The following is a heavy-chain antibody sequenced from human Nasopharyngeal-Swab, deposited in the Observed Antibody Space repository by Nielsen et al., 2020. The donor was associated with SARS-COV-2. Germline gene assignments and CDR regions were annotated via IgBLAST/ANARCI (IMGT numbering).Heavy chain of an antibody. CDR3: TTDVKYYDYYFDY. J-gene: IGHJ4*02. V-gene: IGHV3-15*01. CDR1: GFTLSNAW. CDR2: IKSQTDGGTT. D-gene: IGHD3-22*01. Sequence: GESLKISCAASGFTLSNAWMSWVRQAPGKGLEWVGRIKSQTDGGTTDYAAPVKGRFTISRDDSKNTLYLQMNSLKTEDTAVYYCTTDVKYYDYYFDYWGQGTLVTVSS.